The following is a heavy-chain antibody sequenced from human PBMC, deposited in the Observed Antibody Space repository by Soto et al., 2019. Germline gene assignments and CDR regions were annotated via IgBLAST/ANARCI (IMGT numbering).Heavy chain of an antibody. CDR3: ARQGRENYYDSSGYYPFDY. CDR1: GDSVSSNSAA. D-gene: IGHD3-22*01. J-gene: IGHJ4*02. CDR2: TYYRSKWYN. V-gene: IGHV6-1*01. Sequence: PSQTLSLTCAISGDSVSSNSAAWNWIRQSPSRGLEWLGRTYYRSKWYNDYAVSVKSRITINPDTSKNQFSLQLNSVTPEDTAVYYCARQGRENYYDSSGYYPFDYWGQGTLVTVSS.